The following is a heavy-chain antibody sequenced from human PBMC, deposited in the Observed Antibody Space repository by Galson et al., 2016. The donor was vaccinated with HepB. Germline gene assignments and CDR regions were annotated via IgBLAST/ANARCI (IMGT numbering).Heavy chain of an antibody. CDR1: GFSFDYHT. V-gene: IGHV3-21*01. CDR3: ARLVSVAFGLDY. J-gene: IGHJ4*02. D-gene: IGHD3-3*02. CDR2: ITSVSTHT. Sequence: SLRLSCAASGFSFDYHTMHWVRQSPGKAPEWVPAITSVSTHTYYADSVRGRFTISRDNAKNSLYLQMTSLKVEDTAIYYCARLVSVAFGLDYWGPGTLVTVSS.